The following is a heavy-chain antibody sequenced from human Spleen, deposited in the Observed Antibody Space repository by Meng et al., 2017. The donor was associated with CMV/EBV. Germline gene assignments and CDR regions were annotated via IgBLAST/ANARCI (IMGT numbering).Heavy chain of an antibody. CDR2: ISFDENDK. V-gene: IGHV3-30-3*01. Sequence: GGSLRLSCEASGFTFREFGLHWVRQAPGKGLAWVALISFDENDKNYADSVKGRFTVSRDNSKNTLYLEMNSLRDEDTAIYFCARDLNEYYYDTSGFQYWGQGTLVTVSS. CDR3: ARDLNEYYYDTSGFQY. D-gene: IGHD3-22*01. CDR1: GFTFREFG. J-gene: IGHJ4*02.